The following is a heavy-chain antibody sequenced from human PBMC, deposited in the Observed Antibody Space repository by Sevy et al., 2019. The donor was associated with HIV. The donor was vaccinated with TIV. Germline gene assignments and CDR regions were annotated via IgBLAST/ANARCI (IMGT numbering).Heavy chain of an antibody. V-gene: IGHV3-30*18. CDR1: GFTFSSYG. D-gene: IGHD2-21*02. Sequence: GGSLRLSCAASGFTFSSYGMHWVRQAPGKGLEWVAVISYDGSNKYYADSVKGRFTISRDNSKNTLYLQMNSLRAEDTAWYYCAKGGGDYYYYYYYMDVWGKGTTVTVSS. CDR2: ISYDGSNK. J-gene: IGHJ6*03. CDR3: AKGGGDYYYYYYYMDV.